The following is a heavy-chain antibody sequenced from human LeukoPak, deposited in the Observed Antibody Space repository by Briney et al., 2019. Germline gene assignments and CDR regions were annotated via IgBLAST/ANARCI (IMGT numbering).Heavy chain of an antibody. V-gene: IGHV4-59*01. CDR2: IYDSGST. CDR3: ARSKDILTGYCFDY. D-gene: IGHD3-9*01. CDR1: SGSIRSYY. J-gene: IGHJ4*02. Sequence: SETLSLTCTVSSGSIRSYYRSWIRQPPGKGLEWVGYIYDSGSTSYNPSLKSRVTISVDTSKNQFSLKVTSVTAADTAVYYCARSKDILTGYCFDYWGQGTLVTVSS.